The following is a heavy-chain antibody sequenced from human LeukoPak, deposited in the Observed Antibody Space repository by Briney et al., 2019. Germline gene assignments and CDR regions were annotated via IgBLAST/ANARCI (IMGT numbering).Heavy chain of an antibody. D-gene: IGHD3-22*01. CDR3: ARDGRRPYDSGNYVNYYFDY. Sequence: PVGSLRLSCEASGFVFSRYWMSWVRQAPGKGPERVANIKQDGSDKCYVHSVKGRFTISRDNAKNSLWLQMNSLRAEDTATYYCARDGRRPYDSGNYVNYYFDYWGPGVLVTVSS. CDR1: GFVFSRYW. CDR2: IKQDGSDK. V-gene: IGHV3-7*01. J-gene: IGHJ4*02.